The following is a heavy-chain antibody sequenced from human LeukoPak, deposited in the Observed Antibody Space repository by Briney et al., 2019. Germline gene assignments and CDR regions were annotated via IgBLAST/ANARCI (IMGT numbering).Heavy chain of an antibody. J-gene: IGHJ4*02. CDR3: ARRDYYGSGSPDY. Sequence: TGGSLRLSCAASGFTFDDYDMSWVRQAPGKGLEWVPGINWNGGSTFYADSVKGRFTISRDNAKNSLYLQMNSLRAEDTALYYCARRDYYGSGSPDYWGQGTPVTVSS. D-gene: IGHD3-10*01. CDR2: INWNGGST. V-gene: IGHV3-20*04. CDR1: GFTFDDYD.